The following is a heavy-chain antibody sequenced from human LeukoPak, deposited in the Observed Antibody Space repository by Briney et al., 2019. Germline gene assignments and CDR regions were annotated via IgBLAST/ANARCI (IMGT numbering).Heavy chain of an antibody. J-gene: IGHJ4*02. CDR3: ASPDYYDSSGYLVG. Sequence: SETLSLTCTVSGGSISSSSYYWGWIRQPPGKGLEWIGSIYYSGSTYYNPSLKSRVTISVDTSKNQFSLKLSSVTAADTAVYYCASPDYYDSSGYLVGWGQGTLVAVSS. CDR2: IYYSGST. D-gene: IGHD3-22*01. CDR1: GGSISSSSYY. V-gene: IGHV4-39*07.